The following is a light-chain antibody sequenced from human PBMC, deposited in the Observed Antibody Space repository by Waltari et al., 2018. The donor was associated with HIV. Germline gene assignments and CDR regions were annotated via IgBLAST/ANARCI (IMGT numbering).Light chain of an antibody. CDR2: EVS. CDR1: ETLLHSDGKTY. J-gene: IGKJ4*01. CDR3: MQSAQFPVT. V-gene: IGKV2D-29*01. Sequence: EIVMTQTPPSLSVTPGQAASISCKSSETLLHSDGKTYFYWYVQKTGLPPQLLFYEVSNRFAGVPDRCSGSGSGTDFTLILSRVEAEDVGVYYCMQSAQFPVTFGGGTKVEI.